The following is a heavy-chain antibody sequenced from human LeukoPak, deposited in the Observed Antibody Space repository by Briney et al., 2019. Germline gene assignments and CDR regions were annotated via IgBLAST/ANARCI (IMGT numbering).Heavy chain of an antibody. Sequence: GASVKVSCKPSGYTXTTYYIHGVRQGPGQGLEWVGLINPSSGGTVYAQKFQGRVTMTADMSTGTVYMELSSLRSDDTAVYYCARERGLYAFDIWGQGKMVTVSS. J-gene: IGHJ3*02. V-gene: IGHV1-46*01. CDR1: GYTXTTYY. CDR2: INPSSGGT. CDR3: ARERGLYAFDI. D-gene: IGHD2-8*01.